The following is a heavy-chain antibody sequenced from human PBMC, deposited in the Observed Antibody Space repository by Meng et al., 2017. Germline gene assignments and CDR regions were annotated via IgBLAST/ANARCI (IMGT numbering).Heavy chain of an antibody. CDR2: INPSGGST. V-gene: IGHV1-46*01. CDR3: ASSSGWGDPVYDY. CDR1: GYTFTSYY. D-gene: IGHD2-21*01. J-gene: IGHJ4*02. Sequence: QVQPVQAGAEVKKPGAPVKVSCKASGYTFTSYYMHWGRQAPGQGLEWMGIINPSGGSTSYAQKFQGRVTMTRDTSTSTVYMELSSLRSEDTAVYYCASSSGWGDPVYDYWGQGTLVTASS.